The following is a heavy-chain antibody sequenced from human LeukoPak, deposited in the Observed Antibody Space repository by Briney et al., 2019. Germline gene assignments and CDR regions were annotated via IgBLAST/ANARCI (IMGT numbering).Heavy chain of an antibody. J-gene: IGHJ4*02. CDR3: AKTTVGYSSGRYPGWPADC. D-gene: IGHD6-19*01. Sequence: QSGGSLRLSCAASGFTFNTYAIYWVRQAAGKGLEWVSGICGSGGCTYYADSVKGRFTISRDNSKNTVYLQMNSLTADDTAVYYCAKTTVGYSSGRYPGWPADCWGQGTLVTVSS. CDR2: ICGSGGCT. CDR1: GFTFNTYA. V-gene: IGHV3-23*01.